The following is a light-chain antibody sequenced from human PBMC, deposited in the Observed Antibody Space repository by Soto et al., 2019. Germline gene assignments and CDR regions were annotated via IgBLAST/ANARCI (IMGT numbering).Light chain of an antibody. CDR2: DDN. V-gene: IGLV1-51*01. CDR1: ASNIGNNS. J-gene: IGLJ1*01. CDR3: GTWDTSLPACV. Sequence: QSVLTQPPSVSAAPGQRVTISCSGSASNIGNNSVSWYQQLPAAAPKLLIYDDNNRPSGIPDRFSGSKSGTSATLGITGLQTGDEDDYYCGTWDTSLPACVFGTGTKLTVL.